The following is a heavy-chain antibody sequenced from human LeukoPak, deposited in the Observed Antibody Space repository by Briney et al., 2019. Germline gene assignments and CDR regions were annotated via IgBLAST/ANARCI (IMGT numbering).Heavy chain of an antibody. CDR1: GFTFSSYA. J-gene: IGHJ6*02. D-gene: IGHD6-6*01. CDR3: AKDPLADYYYYGMDV. Sequence: GGSLRLSCAASGFTFSSYAMSWVRQAPGKGLEWVSAISGSGGSTYYADSVKGRFTISRDNSKNTLYLQMNSLRAEDTAVYYCAKDPLADYYYYGMDVWGRGTTVTVSS. V-gene: IGHV3-23*01. CDR2: ISGSGGST.